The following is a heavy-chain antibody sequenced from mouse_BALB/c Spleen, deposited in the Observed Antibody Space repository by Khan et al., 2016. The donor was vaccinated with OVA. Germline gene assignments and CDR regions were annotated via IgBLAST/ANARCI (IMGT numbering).Heavy chain of an antibody. V-gene: IGHV1-77*01. J-gene: IGHJ2*01. CDR2: IYPGSGST. Sequence: QVQLQQSGPELVKPGASVKMSCKASGYIFTDYVINWVKQRTGQGLEWIGEIYPGSGSTYYHEKFQGKATLTADTSSNTAYMQLSSLTSEDSTVYFCTRSGYGSLAYGGQGTTLTVSS. D-gene: IGHD1-1*01. CDR1: GYIFTDYV. CDR3: TRSGYGSLAY.